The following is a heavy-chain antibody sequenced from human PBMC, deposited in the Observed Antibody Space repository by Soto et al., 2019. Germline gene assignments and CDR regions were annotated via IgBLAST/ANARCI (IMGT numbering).Heavy chain of an antibody. J-gene: IGHJ4*02. V-gene: IGHV5-10-1*01. D-gene: IGHD3-10*01. CDR2: VDPSDSYT. Sequence: EVQLVQSGAEVKKPGESLRISCKGSGYNFTSYWINWVRQMPGKGLEWMGRVDPSDSYTEYGPSFQGHVTISADKSITTTYLQWSSLQASDTAMYYCAISGNYGSGSHDQSYCWGQGTLVTVSS. CDR1: GYNFTSYW. CDR3: AISGNYGSGSHDQSYC.